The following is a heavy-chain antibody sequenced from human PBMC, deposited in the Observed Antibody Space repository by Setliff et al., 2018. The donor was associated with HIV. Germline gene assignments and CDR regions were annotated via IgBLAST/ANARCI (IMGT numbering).Heavy chain of an antibody. J-gene: IGHJ6*02. CDR2: IVPIFGTA. V-gene: IGHV1-69*05. CDR1: GGTFSSYA. D-gene: IGHD5-18*01. CDR3: AKDFARYSSYYHGMDV. Sequence: SVKVSCKASGGTFSSYAISWVRPAPGQGLGWMGGIVPIFGTANYAQKFQGRVTITTDESTSTAYMELSSLRSEDTAVYYCAKDFARYSSYYHGMDVWGQGTTVTVSS.